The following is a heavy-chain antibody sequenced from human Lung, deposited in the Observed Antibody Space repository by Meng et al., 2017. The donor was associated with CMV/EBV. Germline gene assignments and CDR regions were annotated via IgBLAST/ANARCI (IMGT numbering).Heavy chain of an antibody. V-gene: IGHV4-39*01. J-gene: IGHJ5*02. CDR2: IYYSGST. CDR1: GGSISSSSYY. D-gene: IGHD3-22*01. Sequence: SETLSLXCTVSGGSISSSSYYWGWIRQPPGKGLEWNGSIYYSGSTYYNPSLKSRVTISVNTSKNQFSLKLSSVTAADTAVYYCARQSPSQYYYDSSGFHNWFDPWGQGTLVTVSS. CDR3: ARQSPSQYYYDSSGFHNWFDP.